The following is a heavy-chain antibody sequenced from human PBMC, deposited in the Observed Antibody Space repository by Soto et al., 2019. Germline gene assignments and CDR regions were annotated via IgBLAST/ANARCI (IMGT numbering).Heavy chain of an antibody. CDR2: ISSSSSYI. Sequence: PGGSLRLSCAASGFTFSSYSMNWVRQAPGKGLEWVSSISSSSSYIYYADSVKGRFTISRDNAKNSLYLQMNSLRAEDTAVYYCAREKLRFLEWDAFDIWGQGTMVTVS. CDR3: AREKLRFLEWDAFDI. CDR1: GFTFSSYS. V-gene: IGHV3-21*01. D-gene: IGHD3-3*01. J-gene: IGHJ3*02.